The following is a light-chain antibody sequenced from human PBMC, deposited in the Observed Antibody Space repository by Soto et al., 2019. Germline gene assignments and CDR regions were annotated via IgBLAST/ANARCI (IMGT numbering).Light chain of an antibody. J-gene: IGKJ1*01. Sequence: EIVLAQSPGTLSLSPGERATLSCRASQSVTNSFLAWYQQKPGQAPRLLIYGASSRATGIPDRFSGSGSGADFILTISRLEPEDFAVYYCQQYGSSPRTFGQGTKVDIK. CDR3: QQYGSSPRT. CDR1: QSVTNSF. V-gene: IGKV3-20*01. CDR2: GAS.